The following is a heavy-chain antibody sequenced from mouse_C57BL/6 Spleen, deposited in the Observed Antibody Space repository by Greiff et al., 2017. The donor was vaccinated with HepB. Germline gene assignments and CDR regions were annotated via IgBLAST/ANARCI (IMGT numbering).Heavy chain of an antibody. CDR1: GYTFTDYY. Sequence: EVQLQQSGPELVKPGASVKISCKASGYTFTDYYMNWVKQSHGKSLEWIGDINPNNGGTSYNQKFKGKATLTVDKSSSTAYMELRSLTSEDSAVYYCASLPYYDFDYWGQGTTLTVSS. D-gene: IGHD2-10*01. CDR3: ASLPYYDFDY. J-gene: IGHJ2*01. V-gene: IGHV1-26*01. CDR2: INPNNGGT.